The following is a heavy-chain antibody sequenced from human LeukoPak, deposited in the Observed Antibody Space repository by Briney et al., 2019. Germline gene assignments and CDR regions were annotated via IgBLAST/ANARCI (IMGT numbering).Heavy chain of an antibody. Sequence: ASVKVSCKASGYTFTGYYIHWVRQAPGQGLEWMGWINPNSGGTNYAQKFQDRVTMTRDTSISTAYMELSRLRSDDTAVYYCARVLERHFDYWGQGTLVTVSS. CDR2: INPNSGGT. V-gene: IGHV1-2*02. J-gene: IGHJ4*02. CDR1: GYTFTGYY. CDR3: ARVLERHFDY. D-gene: IGHD1-1*01.